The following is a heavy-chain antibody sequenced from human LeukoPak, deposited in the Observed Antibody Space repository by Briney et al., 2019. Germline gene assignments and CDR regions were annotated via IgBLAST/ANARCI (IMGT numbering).Heavy chain of an antibody. J-gene: IGHJ3*02. CDR2: IYHSGST. CDR3: ASLVEYDAFDI. CDR1: GGSISSGGYS. D-gene: IGHD2-8*02. V-gene: IGHV4-30-2*01. Sequence: PSETLSLTCAVSGGSISSGGYSWGWIRQPPGKGLEWIGYIYHSGSTYYNPSLKSRVTISVDRSKNQFSLKLSSVTAADTAVYYCASLVEYDAFDIWGQGTMVTVSS.